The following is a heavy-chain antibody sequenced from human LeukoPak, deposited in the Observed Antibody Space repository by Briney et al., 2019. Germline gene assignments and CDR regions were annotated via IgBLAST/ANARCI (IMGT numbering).Heavy chain of an antibody. CDR1: GGTFSSYA. J-gene: IGHJ4*02. D-gene: IGHD2-21*02. V-gene: IGHV1-69*04. CDR3: ARDHVGSVTATDGQFFDY. CDR2: IIPILGIA. Sequence: ASVKVSCKASGGTFSSYAISWLRQAPGQGLEWMGRIIPILGIANYAQKLQGRVTITADKSTSTAYMELSSLRSEDTAVYYCARDHVGSVTATDGQFFDYWGQGTLVTVSS.